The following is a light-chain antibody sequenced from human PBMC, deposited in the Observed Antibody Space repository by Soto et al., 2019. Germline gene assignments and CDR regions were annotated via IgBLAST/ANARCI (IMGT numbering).Light chain of an antibody. CDR3: QQYYGSPYP. CDR1: QSINIW. Sequence: DIQLTQSPSTLSASVGDRVTITCRASQSINIWLAWYQQKPGKAPKLLMYKASSLEGGVPSTFSGSGSGTEFTLTISSLQPDDFATYYCQQYYGSPYPFGQGTKLEI. CDR2: KAS. J-gene: IGKJ2*01. V-gene: IGKV1-5*03.